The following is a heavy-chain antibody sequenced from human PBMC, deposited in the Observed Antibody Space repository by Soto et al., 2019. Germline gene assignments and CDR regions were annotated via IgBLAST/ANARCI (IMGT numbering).Heavy chain of an antibody. CDR1: GFTFTGYY. J-gene: IGHJ4*02. CDR2: IRSNGGDP. D-gene: IGHD3-16*01. V-gene: IGHV1-2*02. Sequence: QVQLVQSGAEVREAGASVKLSCKASGFTFTGYYIHWVRQAPGQGPEWMGWIRSNGGDPKYSQKFQERVTMTRDTSMNTVYMELSRLRSDDTAVYYCARDERSYGEPPFDYWGQGTLVTVSS. CDR3: ARDERSYGEPPFDY.